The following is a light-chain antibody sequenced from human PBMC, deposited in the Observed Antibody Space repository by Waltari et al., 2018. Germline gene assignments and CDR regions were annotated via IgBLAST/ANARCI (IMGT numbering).Light chain of an antibody. CDR2: DVS. Sequence: QSALTQPRSVSGSPGQSVTISCTGTSSDVGGYNYVSWYQQHPGKAPKLMIYDVSKRPSGGPVRFSGSKSGNTASLTISGLQAEDEADYYCCSYAGSYTFNVVFGGGTKLTVL. V-gene: IGLV2-11*01. CDR1: SSDVGGYNY. CDR3: CSYAGSYTFNVV. J-gene: IGLJ2*01.